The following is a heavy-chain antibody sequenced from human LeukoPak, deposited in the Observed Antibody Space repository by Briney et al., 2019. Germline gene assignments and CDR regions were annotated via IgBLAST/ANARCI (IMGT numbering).Heavy chain of an antibody. CDR2: INPSGGST. Sequence: ASVKVSCKASGYTFTSYYMHWVRQAPGQGLEWMGIINPSGGSTSYAQKFQGRVTMTRDTSTSTVYMELSSLRSEDTAVYYCARDRYYYDSSGYLDYWGQGTLVTVSS. CDR3: ARDRYYYDSSGYLDY. CDR1: GYTFTSYY. V-gene: IGHV1-46*01. J-gene: IGHJ4*02. D-gene: IGHD3-22*01.